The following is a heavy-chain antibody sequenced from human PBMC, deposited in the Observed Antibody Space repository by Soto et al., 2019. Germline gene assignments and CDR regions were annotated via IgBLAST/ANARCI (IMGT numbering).Heavy chain of an antibody. J-gene: IGHJ6*02. CDR1: GYTFTSYY. Sequence: ASVKVSCKASGYTFTSYYMHWVRQAPGQGLEWVGIINPSGGSTSYAQKFQGRVTMTRDTSTSTVYMELSSLRSEDTAVYYCSLLGGSYYYDSSGYSKHYYYYYGMDVWGQGTTVTVSS. V-gene: IGHV1-46*03. CDR3: SLLGGSYYYDSSGYSKHYYYYYGMDV. D-gene: IGHD3-22*01. CDR2: INPSGGST.